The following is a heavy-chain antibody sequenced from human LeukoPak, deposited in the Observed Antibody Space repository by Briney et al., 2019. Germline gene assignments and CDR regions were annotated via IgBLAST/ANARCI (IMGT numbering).Heavy chain of an antibody. Sequence: PSETLSLTCTVSGGSISGYYWSWIRQPPGKGLEWIGYIYYSGSTNYNPSLKSRVTISVDTSKNQFSLNLSSVTAADTAVYYCAKYFAATGESHLDHWGQGSLVTVSS. D-gene: IGHD6-13*01. CDR1: GGSISGYY. J-gene: IGHJ4*02. CDR3: AKYFAATGESHLDH. CDR2: IYYSGST. V-gene: IGHV4-59*03.